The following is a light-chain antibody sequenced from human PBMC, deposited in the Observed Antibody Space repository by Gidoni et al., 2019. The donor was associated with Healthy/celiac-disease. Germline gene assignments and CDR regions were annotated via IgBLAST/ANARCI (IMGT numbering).Light chain of an antibody. CDR1: QSVSSN. Sequence: EIVMTQSPATLSVSPGVRATLPCRASQSVSSNLAWYQQKPGQAPRLLIYGASTRATGIPARFSGSGSGTEFTLTISSLQSEDFAVDYCQQYNNWPPMWTFGQGTKLEIK. J-gene: IGKJ2*02. V-gene: IGKV3-15*01. CDR3: QQYNNWPPMWT. CDR2: GAS.